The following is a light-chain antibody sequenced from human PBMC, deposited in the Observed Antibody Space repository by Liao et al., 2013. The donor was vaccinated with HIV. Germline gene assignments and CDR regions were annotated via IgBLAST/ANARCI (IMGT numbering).Light chain of an antibody. Sequence: SYELTQAPSVSVSPGQTASITCSGDKLGNRYTCWYQQKPGQSPLLVIYEDTKRPSGIPERFSGSNSGNTATLTISGTQALDEADYYCQAWDSDSWVFGGGTGLTVL. J-gene: IGLJ3*02. CDR3: QAWDSDSWV. CDR1: KLGNRY. V-gene: IGLV3-1*01. CDR2: EDT.